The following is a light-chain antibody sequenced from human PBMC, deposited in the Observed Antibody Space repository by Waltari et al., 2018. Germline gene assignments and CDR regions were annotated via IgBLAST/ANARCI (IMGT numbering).Light chain of an antibody. Sequence: QSVLTQPPSVSGAPGQTVTISCTGSSSNIGAGYDVHWYQQLPGTAPNLLFYGTTNRPPGLPGRFSGSKSGASASLAITGLQAEDEADYYCQSYDSDSRVFGAGTKVTVL. CDR3: QSYDSDSRV. J-gene: IGLJ1*01. V-gene: IGLV1-40*01. CDR1: SSNIGAGYD. CDR2: GTT.